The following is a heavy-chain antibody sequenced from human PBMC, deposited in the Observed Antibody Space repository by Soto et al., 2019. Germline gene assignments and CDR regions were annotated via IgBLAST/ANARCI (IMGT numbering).Heavy chain of an antibody. CDR3: EKDLRSGYFDY. V-gene: IGHV3-30*18. J-gene: IGHJ4*02. CDR2: ISYDGSNK. Sequence: PGGSLRLSCAASGFTFSSYGMHWVRQAPGKGLEWVAVISYDGSNKYYADSVKGRFTISRDNSKNTLYLQMNSLRAEDTAVYYCEKDLRSGYFDYWGQGTLVTVSS. D-gene: IGHD3-22*01. CDR1: GFTFSSYG.